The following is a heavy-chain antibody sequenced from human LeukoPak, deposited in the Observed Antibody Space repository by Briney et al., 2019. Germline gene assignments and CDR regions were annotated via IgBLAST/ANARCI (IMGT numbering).Heavy chain of an antibody. Sequence: SETLSLTCTVSGGSISSYYWSWIRQPAGRGLEWIGRIYSSGSTNYNPSLKSRVTMSVDTSKNQFSLKLRSVTAADTAVYYCARSPLSAAMCFDYWGQGTLVTVSS. CDR2: IYSSGST. CDR1: GGSISSYY. D-gene: IGHD2-2*01. J-gene: IGHJ4*02. CDR3: ARSPLSAAMCFDY. V-gene: IGHV4-4*07.